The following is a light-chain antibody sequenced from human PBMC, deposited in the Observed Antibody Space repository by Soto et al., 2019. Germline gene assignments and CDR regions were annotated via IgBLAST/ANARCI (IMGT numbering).Light chain of an antibody. J-gene: IGLJ1*01. CDR1: SSDVGGYNF. CDR3: SSYAGSSILRL. CDR2: EVT. V-gene: IGLV2-8*01. Sequence: QSVLTQPPSASGSPGQSVTISCTGTSSDVGGYNFVSWYQQHPGKAPKLMIYEVTKRPSGVPDRFSGSKSGNTASLTVSGLQAEDEADYYCSSYAGSSILRLFGTGTKLTVL.